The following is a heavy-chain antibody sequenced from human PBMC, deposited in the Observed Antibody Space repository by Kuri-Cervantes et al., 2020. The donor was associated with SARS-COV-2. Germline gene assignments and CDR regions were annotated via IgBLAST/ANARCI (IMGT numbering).Heavy chain of an antibody. Sequence: GESLKISCAASGLTSSTYAMSWFRQATGKGLEWVSGISGSGGSTYYADSVKGRFTISRDNSKNTLYLPMNSLRAEDTAVYYCARRIFPPYCSSTSCYARGYFDYWGQGTLVTVSS. D-gene: IGHD2-2*01. CDR3: ARRIFPPYCSSTSCYARGYFDY. J-gene: IGHJ4*02. CDR1: GLTSSTYA. V-gene: IGHV3-23*01. CDR2: ISGSGGST.